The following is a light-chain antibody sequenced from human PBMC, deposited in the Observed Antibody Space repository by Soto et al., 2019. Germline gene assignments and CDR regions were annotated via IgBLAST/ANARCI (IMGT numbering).Light chain of an antibody. CDR2: GAS. V-gene: IGKV3-20*01. CDR3: HQYGSSPWT. CDR1: QSVSSNY. Sequence: DIVLTQSPGTLSLSPGEIATLSCRASQSVSSNYLAWYQQKPGQAPRLLIYGASTRATGIPDRFSGSGSGTDFTLTISGLEPEDFAVYYCHQYGSSPWTFGQGTKVEIK. J-gene: IGKJ1*01.